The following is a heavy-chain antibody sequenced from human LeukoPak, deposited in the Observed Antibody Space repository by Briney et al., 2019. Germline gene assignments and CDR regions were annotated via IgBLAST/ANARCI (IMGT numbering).Heavy chain of an antibody. Sequence: GSLRLSCAASGFTFSSYAMSWVRQAPGKGLEWIGEIYHSGSTNYNPSLKSRVTISVDKSKNQFSLKLSSVTAADTAVYYCGSGWYYWGQGTLVTVSS. CDR2: IYHSGST. D-gene: IGHD6-19*01. V-gene: IGHV4-4*02. J-gene: IGHJ4*02. CDR3: GSGWYY. CDR1: GFTFSSYAM.